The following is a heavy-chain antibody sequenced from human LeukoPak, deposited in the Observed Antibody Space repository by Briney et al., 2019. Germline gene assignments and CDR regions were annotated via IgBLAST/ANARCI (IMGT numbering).Heavy chain of an antibody. CDR1: GFTFSSYS. J-gene: IGHJ3*02. D-gene: IGHD3-3*01. CDR2: ISSSSSYI. Sequence: PGGSLRLSCAASGFTFSSYSMNWVRQAPGKGLEWVSSISSSSSYIYYADSVKGRFTISRDNAKNSLYLQMNSLRAEDTAVYYCASLDYDFWSGYPRVDAFDIWGQGTMVTVSS. CDR3: ASLDYDFWSGYPRVDAFDI. V-gene: IGHV3-21*01.